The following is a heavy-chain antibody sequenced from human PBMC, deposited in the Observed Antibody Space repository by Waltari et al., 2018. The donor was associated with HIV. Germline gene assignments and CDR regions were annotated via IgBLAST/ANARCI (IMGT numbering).Heavy chain of an antibody. CDR1: GGSVINSDYY. Sequence: QLQLQQSGPGLVKPSETLSLTCTVSGGSVINSDYYWDFIRQSPGKGLEWIGNIYYTGTTFYNPSLKSRVTMSADLSRNHFSLRLNSVTAADTAIYYCARRPRMAAFYLYYGMDVWGQGTTVTVSS. CDR3: ARRPRMAAFYLYYGMDV. CDR2: IYYTGTT. V-gene: IGHV4-39*01. D-gene: IGHD2-8*01. J-gene: IGHJ6*02.